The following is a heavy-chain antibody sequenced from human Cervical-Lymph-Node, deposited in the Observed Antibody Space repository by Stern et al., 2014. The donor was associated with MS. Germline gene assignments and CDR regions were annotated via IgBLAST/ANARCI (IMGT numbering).Heavy chain of an antibody. Sequence: QVQLVQSGAEMRKPGSSVRVSCKASGGTFSTSVIRWLRQAPGQGLEWMGGISPMFGRANYAQKFLGSVTITADESTSTVYMGLTSLRSEDSGVYYCARERDNSYAFDSWGQGTLLTVSS. CDR1: GGTFSTSV. CDR2: ISPMFGRA. D-gene: IGHD3-16*01. J-gene: IGHJ4*02. CDR3: ARERDNSYAFDS. V-gene: IGHV1-69*01.